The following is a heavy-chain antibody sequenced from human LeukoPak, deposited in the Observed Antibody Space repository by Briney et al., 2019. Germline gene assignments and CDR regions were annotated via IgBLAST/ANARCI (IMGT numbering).Heavy chain of an antibody. V-gene: IGHV3-30*19. Sequence: PGGSLRLSCAASGFTFNNYGMHWVRQAPGKGLEWVAVISYDGSNKYYADSVKGRFTISRDNSKNTLYLQMNNLRAEDTAVYYCARDRSSSSWYDGFEYWGQGTLVTVSS. CDR3: ARDRSSSSWYDGFEY. CDR2: ISYDGSNK. CDR1: GFTFNNYG. D-gene: IGHD6-13*01. J-gene: IGHJ4*02.